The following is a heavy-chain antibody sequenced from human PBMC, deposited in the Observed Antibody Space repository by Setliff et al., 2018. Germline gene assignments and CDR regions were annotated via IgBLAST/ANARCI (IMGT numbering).Heavy chain of an antibody. D-gene: IGHD6-13*01. J-gene: IGHJ4*02. V-gene: IGHV1-18*01. CDR1: GYTFISYG. Sequence: ASVKVSCKTSGYTFISYGISWVRQAPGQGPEWMGWISGYNGNTDYAQSFQGRVTITAEPSTDKAYMELSSLRSEDTAVYYCSTDHVAALFFDYWGQGTLVTVSS. CDR3: STDHVAALFFDY. CDR2: ISGYNGNT.